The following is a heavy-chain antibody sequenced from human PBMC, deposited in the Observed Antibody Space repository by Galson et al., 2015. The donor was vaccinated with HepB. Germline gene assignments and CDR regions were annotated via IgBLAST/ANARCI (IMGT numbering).Heavy chain of an antibody. CDR1: GYTFSTYA. CDR2: IVPVFGEA. CDR3: ARGEYQLPPDY. D-gene: IGHD2-2*01. V-gene: IGHV1-69*13. Sequence: SVKVSCKASGYTFSTYAISWVRQAPGQGLEWMGGIVPVFGEANYAQRFQGRVTITADESKNTDYMELRSLRSEDTAVYYCARGEYQLPPDYRGPGTPVTVSS. J-gene: IGHJ4*02.